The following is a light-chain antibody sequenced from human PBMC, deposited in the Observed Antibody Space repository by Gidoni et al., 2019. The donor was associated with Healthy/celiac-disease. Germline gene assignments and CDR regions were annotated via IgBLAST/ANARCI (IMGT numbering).Light chain of an antibody. CDR2: YDD. Sequence: QSVLTQPPSVSEAPRQRVTISCAGSSSNSGNNAVHWYQQLPGKAPKLLIYYDDLLPSGVSDRFSGSQSGPSASLAISGLQSEDEADYYCAAWDDSLNGVVFGGGTKLTVL. CDR3: AAWDDSLNGVV. J-gene: IGLJ2*01. CDR1: SSNSGNNA. V-gene: IGLV1-36*01.